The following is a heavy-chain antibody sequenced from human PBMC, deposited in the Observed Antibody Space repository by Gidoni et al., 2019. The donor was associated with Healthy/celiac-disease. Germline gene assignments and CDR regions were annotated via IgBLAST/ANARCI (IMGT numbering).Heavy chain of an antibody. J-gene: IGHJ3*02. CDR2: GNT. V-gene: IGHV1-18*01. Sequence: GNTNYAQKLQGRVTMTTDTSTSTAYMELRSLRSDDTAVYYCVRDFYDSSGGDAFDIWGQGTMVTVSS. CDR3: VRDFYDSSGGDAFDI. D-gene: IGHD3-22*01.